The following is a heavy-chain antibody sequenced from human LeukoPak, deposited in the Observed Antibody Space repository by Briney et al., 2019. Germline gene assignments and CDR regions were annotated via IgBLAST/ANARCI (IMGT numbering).Heavy chain of an antibody. J-gene: IGHJ4*02. Sequence: WASVKVSCKASGGTFSSYAISWVRQAPGQGLEWMGGIIPIFGTANYAQKFQGRVTITADESTSTAYMELSSLRSEDTAVYYCAGLIEVGGYFDWLPHDYWGQGTLVTVSS. V-gene: IGHV1-69*13. D-gene: IGHD3-9*01. CDR2: IIPIFGTA. CDR3: AGLIEVGGYFDWLPHDY. CDR1: GGTFSSYA.